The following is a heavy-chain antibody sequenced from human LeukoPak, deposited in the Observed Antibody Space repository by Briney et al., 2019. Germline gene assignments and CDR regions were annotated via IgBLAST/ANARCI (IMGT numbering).Heavy chain of an antibody. Sequence: PGRSLRLSCAASGFTFDDYAMHWVRQAPGKGLEWVSGISWNSGSIGYADSVKGRFTISRDNAKNSLYLQMNSLRAEDMAFYYCAKDIFSGGTASASFDYWGQGTLVTVSS. CDR1: GFTFDDYA. CDR3: AKDIFSGGTASASFDY. CDR2: ISWNSGSI. J-gene: IGHJ4*02. V-gene: IGHV3-9*03. D-gene: IGHD3-9*01.